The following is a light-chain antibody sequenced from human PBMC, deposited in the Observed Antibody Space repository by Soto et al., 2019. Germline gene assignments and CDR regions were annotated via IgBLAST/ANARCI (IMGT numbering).Light chain of an antibody. J-gene: IGKJ1*01. CDR3: HQFPVT. V-gene: IGKV3-20*01. CDR2: GAS. Sequence: EIVLTQSPGTLSLSPGERATLSCRASQSVSSSYLAWYQQKPGQAPRLLIYGASSRATGIPDRFSGSGSGTDFTLTISRLEPEDFAVYYCHQFPVTFGQGTKVEIK. CDR1: QSVSSSY.